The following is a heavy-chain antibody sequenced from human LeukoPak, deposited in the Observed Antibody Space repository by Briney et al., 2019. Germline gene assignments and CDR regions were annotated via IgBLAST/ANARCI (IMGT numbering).Heavy chain of an antibody. J-gene: IGHJ4*02. D-gene: IGHD3-3*01. CDR3: AREITIFGVVKYFDY. CDR2: ISSSSSYI. Sequence: GGSLRLSCAAPGFTFSSYAMSWVRQAPGKGLEWVSSISSSSSYIYYADSVKGRFTISRDNAKNSLYLQMNSLRAEDTAVYYCAREITIFGVVKYFDYWGQGTLVTVSS. CDR1: GFTFSSYA. V-gene: IGHV3-21*01.